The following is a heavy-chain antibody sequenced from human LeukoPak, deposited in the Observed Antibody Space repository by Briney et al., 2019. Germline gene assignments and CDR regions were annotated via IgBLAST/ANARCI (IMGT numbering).Heavy chain of an antibody. J-gene: IGHJ5*02. CDR1: GYTFTSYY. V-gene: IGHV1-46*01. CDR2: INPSGGST. Sequence: ASVKVFCKASGYTFTSYYMHWVRQAPGQGLEWMGIINPSGGSTSYAQKFQGRVTMTRDMSTSTVYMELSSLRSEDTAVYYCARGGSGSSGSPRFAPGGQGPLVTVSS. CDR3: ARGGSGSSGSPRFAP. D-gene: IGHD3-22*01.